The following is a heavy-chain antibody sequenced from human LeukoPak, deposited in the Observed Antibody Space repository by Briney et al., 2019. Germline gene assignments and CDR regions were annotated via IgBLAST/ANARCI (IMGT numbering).Heavy chain of an antibody. CDR2: INHSGSI. CDR1: GGSFSGYY. J-gene: IGHJ4*02. CDR3: ASDYCSSTSCSFDY. D-gene: IGHD2-2*01. Sequence: SETLSLTCAVYGGSFSGYYWSWIRQPPGKGLEWIGEINHSGSINYNPSLKSRVTISVDTSKNQFSLKLSSVTAADTAVYYCASDYCSSTSCSFDYWGQGTLVTVSS. V-gene: IGHV4-34*01.